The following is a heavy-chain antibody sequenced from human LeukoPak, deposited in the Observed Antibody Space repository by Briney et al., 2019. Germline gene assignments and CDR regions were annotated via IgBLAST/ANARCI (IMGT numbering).Heavy chain of an antibody. Sequence: GGSLRLSCTASQITFSSYAMSWVRQAPGKGLEWVSATSGSGGSKYYADSVKGRFTISRDNSKNTLYLQMNSLRAEDTAIYYCAKGLGGGYCSSTGCYPLDYWGQGALVTVSS. CDR2: TSGSGGSK. V-gene: IGHV3-23*01. CDR1: QITFSSYA. J-gene: IGHJ4*02. D-gene: IGHD2-2*01. CDR3: AKGLGGGYCSSTGCYPLDY.